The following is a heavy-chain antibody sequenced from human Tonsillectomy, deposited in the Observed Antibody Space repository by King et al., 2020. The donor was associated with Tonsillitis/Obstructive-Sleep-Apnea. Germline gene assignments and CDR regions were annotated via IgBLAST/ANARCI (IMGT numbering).Heavy chain of an antibody. CDR3: ARQDCSGGSCSGFDP. D-gene: IGHD2-15*01. CDR1: GYSFTSYW. V-gene: IGHV5-51*01. Sequence: VQLVESGAEVKKPGESLKISCKGSGYSFTSYWIGWGRQMPGKGLEWMGIIYPGDSDTRYSPSFQGQVTISVDKSISTVYLQWSSLKASDTAMYYCARQDCSGGSCSGFDPWGQGTLVTVSS. J-gene: IGHJ5*02. CDR2: IYPGDSDT.